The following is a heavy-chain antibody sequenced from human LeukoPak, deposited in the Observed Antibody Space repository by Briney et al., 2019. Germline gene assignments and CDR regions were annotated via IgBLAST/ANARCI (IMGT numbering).Heavy chain of an antibody. CDR3: ARDLDYDILTGYYNWWFDP. CDR1: GYTFTSYG. Sequence: GASVKVSCKASGYTFTSYGISWVRQAPGQGLEWMGWISAYNGNTNYAQKLQGRVTMTTDTSTSTAYMELRSLRSDDTAVYYGARDLDYDILTGYYNWWFDPWGQGTLVTVSS. CDR2: ISAYNGNT. D-gene: IGHD3-9*01. J-gene: IGHJ5*02. V-gene: IGHV1-18*04.